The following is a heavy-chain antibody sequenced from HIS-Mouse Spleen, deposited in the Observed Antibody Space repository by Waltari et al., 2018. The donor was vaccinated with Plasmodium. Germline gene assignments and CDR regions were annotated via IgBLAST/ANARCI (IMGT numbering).Heavy chain of an antibody. V-gene: IGHV3-53*02. D-gene: IGHD6-19*01. CDR3: AWCSSGWYYFDY. CDR1: GFTVSSNY. Sequence: EVQLVETGGGLIQPGGSLRLSCAASGFTVSSNYMSWVRQAPGKGLEGVSVIYSGGSTYYADSVKGRFTISRDNSKNTLYLQMNSLRAEDTAVYYCAWCSSGWYYFDYWGQGTLVTVSS. CDR2: IYSGGST. J-gene: IGHJ4*02.